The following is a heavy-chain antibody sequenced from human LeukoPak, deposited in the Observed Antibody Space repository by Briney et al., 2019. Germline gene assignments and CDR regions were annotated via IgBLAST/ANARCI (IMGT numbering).Heavy chain of an antibody. CDR2: IYHTGST. CDR3: ARVVGATSHDTFDV. Sequence: SETLSLTCAVSGDSISSAYSWSWIRQPPGKGLEWNGYIYHTGSTSYNPSLKTRVTISIDRPRNQFSLKLSSVTAADTAMYYCARVVGATSHDTFDVWGQGTMVTVSS. J-gene: IGHJ3*01. V-gene: IGHV4-30-2*01. D-gene: IGHD1-26*01. CDR1: GDSISSAYS.